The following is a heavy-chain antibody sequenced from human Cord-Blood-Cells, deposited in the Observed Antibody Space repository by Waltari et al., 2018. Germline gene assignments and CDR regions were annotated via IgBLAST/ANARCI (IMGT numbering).Heavy chain of an antibody. J-gene: IGHJ3*02. CDR1: GGSFSGYY. V-gene: IGHV4-34*01. Sequence: QVQLQQWGAGLLKPSETLSLTSAVYGGSFSGYYGSWTRQPPGKGLEWIGEINHSGSTNYNPSLKSRVTISVDTSKNQFSRKLSSVTAADTAVYYCARAHFGVVIVRAFDIWGQGTMVTVSS. CDR3: ARAHFGVVIVRAFDI. CDR2: INHSGST. D-gene: IGHD3-3*01.